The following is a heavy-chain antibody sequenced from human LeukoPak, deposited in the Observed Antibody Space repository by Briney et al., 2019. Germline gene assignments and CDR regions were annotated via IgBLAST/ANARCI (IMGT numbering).Heavy chain of an antibody. CDR2: ISYDGSNK. J-gene: IGHJ4*02. Sequence: GRSLRLSCAASGFSFSSCGMHWVRQAPGKGLEWVAVISYDGSNKYYAGSVKGRFTISRDNSKSTLYLQMNSLRAEDTAVYYCARVRPGSNYVDFDYWGQGTLVTVSS. CDR1: GFSFSSCG. V-gene: IGHV3-33*05. CDR3: ARVRPGSNYVDFDY. D-gene: IGHD4-11*01.